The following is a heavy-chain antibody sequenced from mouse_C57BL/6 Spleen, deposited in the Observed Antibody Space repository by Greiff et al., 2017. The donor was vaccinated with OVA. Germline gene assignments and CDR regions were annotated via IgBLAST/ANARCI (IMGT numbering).Heavy chain of an antibody. CDR2: IYPGDGDT. V-gene: IGHV1-82*01. J-gene: IGHJ4*01. CDR3: AKVYGNYGGYYAMDY. CDR1: GYAFSSSW. D-gene: IGHD2-1*01. Sequence: QVQLQQSGPELVKPGASVKISCKASGYAFSSSWMNWVKQRPGTGLEWIGRIYPGDGDTNYNGKFKGKATLTADKSSSTAYMQLSSLTSEDSAVYFCAKVYGNYGGYYAMDYWGQGTSVTVSS.